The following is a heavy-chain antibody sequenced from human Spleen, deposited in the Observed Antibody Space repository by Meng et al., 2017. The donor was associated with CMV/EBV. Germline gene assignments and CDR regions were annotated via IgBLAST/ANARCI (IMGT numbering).Heavy chain of an antibody. D-gene: IGHD1-1*01. CDR2: ISAYTGNT. CDR3: ARGGTSLFPGANWFDP. J-gene: IGHJ5*02. CDR1: YTFTSYR. Sequence: YTFTSYRINWVRQAPGQGLECMGWISAYTGNTNYAQNFRGRVTMTRDTSTSTAYMELRSLRSDDTAVYFCARGGTSLFPGANWFDPWGQGTLVTVSS. V-gene: IGHV1-18*01.